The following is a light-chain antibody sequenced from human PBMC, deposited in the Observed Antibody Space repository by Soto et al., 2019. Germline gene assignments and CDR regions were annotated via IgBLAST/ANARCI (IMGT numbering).Light chain of an antibody. CDR2: GAS. CDR1: QSVRSTY. J-gene: IGKJ2*01. V-gene: IGKV3-20*01. CDR3: QQYDSSPRT. Sequence: ETVLTQSPGTLSLSPGERATLSCRASQSVRSTYLAWYQQKPGQAPRLLIYGASNRATGIPDRFSGSGSGTDFPLNISRLEPEDFAVYSCQQYDSSPRTFGQGTKLEIK.